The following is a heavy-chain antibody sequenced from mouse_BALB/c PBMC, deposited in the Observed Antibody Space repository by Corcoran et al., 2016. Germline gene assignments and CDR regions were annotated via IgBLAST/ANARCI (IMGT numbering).Heavy chain of an antibody. CDR3: ARNPYPNAMDY. J-gene: IGHJ4*01. V-gene: IGHV1-4*01. D-gene: IGHD2-10*01. CDR2: INPSSGYT. Sequence: QVQLRQSGAELARPGASVKMSCKASGYTFPGYTMNWVKQRPGQGLDWIGYINPSSGYTNYNQKFKDKATLTADKSSSTAYMQLSSLTSEDSAVYYCARNPYPNAMDYGGQGTSVTVSS. CDR1: GYTFPGYT.